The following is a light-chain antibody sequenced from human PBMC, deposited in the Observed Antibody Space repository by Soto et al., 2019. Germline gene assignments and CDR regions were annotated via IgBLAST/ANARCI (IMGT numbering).Light chain of an antibody. Sequence: QSALTQPASVSGAPGQSITISCTGTSSDVGSYKLVSWYQQHPGKAPKLIIYEVSERPSGVSHRFSGSKSGNTASLTISGLQAEDEADYYCCAYATPRLFGGGTKLTVL. J-gene: IGLJ2*01. V-gene: IGLV2-23*02. CDR1: SSDVGSYKL. CDR2: EVS. CDR3: CAYATPRL.